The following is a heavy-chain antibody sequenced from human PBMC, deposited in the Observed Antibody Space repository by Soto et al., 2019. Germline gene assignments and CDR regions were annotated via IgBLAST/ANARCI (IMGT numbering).Heavy chain of an antibody. CDR1: GDSVSSNNYY. J-gene: IGHJ4*02. CDR3: ARDVNDSSGSQGFDY. CDR2: IHYSGDS. Sequence: TLSLTCTVIGDSVSSNNYYWSWIRQRPGKGLEWIGYIHYSGDSYDNPSLTSRITMSMDVSKNQFSLNLRSVAAADTAIYYCARDVNDSSGSQGFDYWGQGTLVTVSS. D-gene: IGHD3-22*01. V-gene: IGHV4-31*03.